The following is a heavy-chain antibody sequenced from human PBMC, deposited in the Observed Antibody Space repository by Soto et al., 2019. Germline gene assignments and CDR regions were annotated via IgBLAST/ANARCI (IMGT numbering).Heavy chain of an antibody. V-gene: IGHV1-18*01. D-gene: IGHD4-4*01. CDR1: GYIFSDYG. Sequence: QVQLVQSGAEVKKPGASVKVSCKSSGYIFSDYGITWVRQDPGQGLEWMGWISAYNGNTDYAQKFQDRLTLATDTSTSTAYMELRSLRSDDTALYYCARPVTSPDHLDIWGQGTMVTVSS. CDR2: ISAYNGNT. CDR3: ARPVTSPDHLDI. J-gene: IGHJ3*02.